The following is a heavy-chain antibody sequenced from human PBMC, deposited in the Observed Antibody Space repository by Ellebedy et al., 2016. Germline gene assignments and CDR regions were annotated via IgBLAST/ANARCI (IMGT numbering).Heavy chain of an antibody. D-gene: IGHD5-24*01. V-gene: IGHV1-69*13. CDR2: IIPIFGTA. CDR3: AILEMATIGYYYGMDV. J-gene: IGHJ6*02. Sequence: ASVKVSCKASGGTFSSYAISWVRQAPGQGLEWMGGIIPIFGTANYAQKFQGRVTITADESTSTAYMELSSLRSEDTAVYYCAILEMATIGYYYGMDVWGQGTTVTVSS. CDR1: GGTFSSYA.